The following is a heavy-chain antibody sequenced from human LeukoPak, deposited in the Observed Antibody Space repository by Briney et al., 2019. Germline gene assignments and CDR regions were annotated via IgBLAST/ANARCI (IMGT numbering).Heavy chain of an antibody. V-gene: IGHV3-30*18. J-gene: IGHJ4*02. Sequence: GGSLRLSCAASGFTFSSYGMHWVRRAPGKGLEWVAVISYDGSNKYYADSVKGRFTISRDNSKNTLYLQMNSLRAEDTAVYYCAKGKRREMATFFDYWGQGTLVTVSS. D-gene: IGHD5-24*01. CDR1: GFTFSSYG. CDR2: ISYDGSNK. CDR3: AKGKRREMATFFDY.